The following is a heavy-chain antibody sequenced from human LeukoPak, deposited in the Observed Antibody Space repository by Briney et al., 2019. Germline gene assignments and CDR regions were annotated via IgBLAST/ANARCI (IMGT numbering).Heavy chain of an antibody. V-gene: IGHV4-31*03. Sequence: IPSETLSLTCTVSGASISSGGYYWGWIRQHPGKGLEWIGYIYYSGSTYYNPSLKSRVTISVDTSKNQFSLKLSSVTAADTAVYYCARGKGGYDWFDYWGQGTLVTVSS. CDR3: ARGKGGYDWFDY. D-gene: IGHD5-12*01. J-gene: IGHJ4*02. CDR2: IYYSGST. CDR1: GASISSGGYY.